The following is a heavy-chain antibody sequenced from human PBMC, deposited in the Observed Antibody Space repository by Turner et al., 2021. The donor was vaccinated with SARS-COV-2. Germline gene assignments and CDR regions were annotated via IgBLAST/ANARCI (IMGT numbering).Heavy chain of an antibody. CDR1: GFTVSTYG. V-gene: IGHV3-30*18. D-gene: IGHD6-13*01. CDR3: AKDLGQLDWFDP. CDR2: ISYDGSNK. Sequence: QVQLVESGGGVVQPGRSLRLSCAASGFTVSTYGMHWVRQSPGKGLELVAVISYDGSNKYYADSVKGRFTISRDNSKNTLYLQMNSLRAEDTAVYYCAKDLGQLDWFDPWGQGTLVTVSS. J-gene: IGHJ5*02.